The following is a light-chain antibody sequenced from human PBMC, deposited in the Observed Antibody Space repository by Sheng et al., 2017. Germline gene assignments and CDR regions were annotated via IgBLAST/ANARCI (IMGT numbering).Light chain of an antibody. Sequence: DIQMTQSPSSVSASIGDRVTITCRASQGISNWLAWFQQKPGKAPKLLIYLASSLQSGVPSRFSGSGSGTEFTLTITSLQPEDFATYYCQQADSFPPTFGGGTEGRRSN. CDR1: QGISNW. CDR2: LAS. CDR3: QQADSFPPT. V-gene: IGKV1-12*01. J-gene: IGKJ4*01.